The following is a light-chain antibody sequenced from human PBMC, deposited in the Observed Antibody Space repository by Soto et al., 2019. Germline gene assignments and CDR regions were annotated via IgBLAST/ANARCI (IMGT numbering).Light chain of an antibody. CDR1: HSINTSF. J-gene: IGKJ1*01. V-gene: IGKV3-15*01. CDR3: QQYNNWPPWT. Sequence: EIVLTQSPGTLSFSPGDRSTLSCRSSHSINTSFLAWFQQKPGQAPRLLIYGAITRATGIPARLSGSGSGTEFTLTISSLQSEDFAVYYCQQYNNWPPWTFGQGTKVDIK. CDR2: GAI.